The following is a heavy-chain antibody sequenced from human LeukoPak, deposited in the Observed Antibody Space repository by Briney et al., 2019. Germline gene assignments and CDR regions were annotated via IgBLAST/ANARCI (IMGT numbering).Heavy chain of an antibody. J-gene: IGHJ6*03. Sequence: GGSLRLSCAASGFTFSTYNMNWVRQAPGKGLEWVSSISSSSSYIYYADSVKGRFTISRDNAKNSLYLQMNSLRAEDTAVYYCARDVHYYDSSGYYDYYYMDVWGKGTTVTVSS. CDR1: GFTFSTYN. D-gene: IGHD3-22*01. V-gene: IGHV3-21*01. CDR3: ARDVHYYDSSGYYDYYYMDV. CDR2: ISSSSSYI.